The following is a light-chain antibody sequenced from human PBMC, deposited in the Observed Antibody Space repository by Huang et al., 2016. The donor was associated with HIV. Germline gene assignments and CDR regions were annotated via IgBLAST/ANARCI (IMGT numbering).Light chain of an antibody. V-gene: IGKV1-39*01. J-gene: IGKJ2*01. Sequence: DIQMTQSPSSLSASVGDRVTLTCRTSQDIGSQLNWYQQRPGRAPKLLIYVSSTLQSGVPSRFSGGGSGTDFTLTISNLQPEDFATYYCQHSYVSLGYTFGQGTKLEI. CDR1: QDIGSQ. CDR2: VSS. CDR3: QHSYVSLGYT.